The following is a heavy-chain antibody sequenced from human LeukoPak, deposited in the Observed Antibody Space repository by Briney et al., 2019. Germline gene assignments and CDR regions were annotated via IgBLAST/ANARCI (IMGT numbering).Heavy chain of an antibody. Sequence: AGGSLRLSCAASGVTFSSYAMSWVRQAPGKGLEWVSSLSGSGERTYYADSVKGRFTISRDNSKNTLYVQMNSLRAEDTAVYYCAKDRSIAVAGNEFDYWGQGTLVTVSS. D-gene: IGHD6-19*01. CDR2: LSGSGERT. V-gene: IGHV3-23*01. CDR1: GVTFSSYA. J-gene: IGHJ4*02. CDR3: AKDRSIAVAGNEFDY.